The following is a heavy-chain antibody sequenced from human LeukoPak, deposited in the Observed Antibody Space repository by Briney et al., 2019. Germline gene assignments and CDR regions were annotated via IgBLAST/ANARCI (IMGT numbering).Heavy chain of an antibody. V-gene: IGHV4-4*07. D-gene: IGHD3-22*01. CDR1: GGPMSDSY. CDR2: IHAIGST. Sequence: PSETLSLTCTVSGGPMSDSYWYWIRNSAATGMEWIGRIHAIGSTNYNPSLKSRVIISLDTSKNQFSLSLSAVTAADTATYYCARILDRDAWGQGTLVTVSP. CDR3: ARILDRDA. J-gene: IGHJ3*01.